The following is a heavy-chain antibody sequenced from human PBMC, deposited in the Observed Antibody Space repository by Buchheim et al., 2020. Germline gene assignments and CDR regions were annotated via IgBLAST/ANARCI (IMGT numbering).Heavy chain of an antibody. CDR3: ARGPGCSGGSCYYAFDI. V-gene: IGHV4-34*01. CDR2: INHSGST. D-gene: IGHD2-15*01. Sequence: QVQLQQWGAGLLKPSETLSLTCVVYGGSFSGYYWSWIRQPPGKGLEWIGEINHSGSTNYNTSLKSRVTIIVDTSKNQFSLKLSSVTAADTAVYYCARGPGCSGGSCYYAFDIWGQGT. J-gene: IGHJ3*02. CDR1: GGSFSGYY.